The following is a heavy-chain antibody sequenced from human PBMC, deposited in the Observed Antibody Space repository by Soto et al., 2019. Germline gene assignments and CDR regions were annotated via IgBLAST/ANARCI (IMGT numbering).Heavy chain of an antibody. V-gene: IGHV3-23*01. CDR1: TFIFSNYA. CDR3: ATISDRGVAAALDL. Sequence: EVQLLESGGGLVQPGGSLRLSCAASTFIFSNYAMSWVRQAPGEGLEWISAISGSGGTTYYAESVKGRFSISRDNSKNPPSLQLNSLRVEGTAIYYCATISDRGVAAALDLWGQGTLVIVSS. J-gene: IGHJ1*01. CDR2: ISGSGGTT. D-gene: IGHD6-13*01.